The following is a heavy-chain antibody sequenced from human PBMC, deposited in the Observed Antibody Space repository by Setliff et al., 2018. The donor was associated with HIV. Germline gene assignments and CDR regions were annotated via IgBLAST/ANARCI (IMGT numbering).Heavy chain of an antibody. CDR2: INHSGST. J-gene: IGHJ4*02. CDR1: GGSITSGGYY. D-gene: IGHD1-26*01. V-gene: IGHV4-34*01. CDR3: ARRDGYSGSLD. Sequence: PSETLSLTCSVAGGSITSGGYYWSWIRQPPGKGLEWIGEINHSGSTSYNPSLKSRVTISVDTSKNQFSLKLRSVTAADTAVYYCARRDGYSGSLDWGQGTLVTVSS.